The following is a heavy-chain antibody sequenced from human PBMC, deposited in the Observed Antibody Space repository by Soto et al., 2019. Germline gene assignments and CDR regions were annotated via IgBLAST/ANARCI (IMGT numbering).Heavy chain of an antibody. D-gene: IGHD6-13*01. J-gene: IGHJ4*02. CDR3: ARSSLETAAGIDY. Sequence: QVQLQESGPGLVKPSGTLSLTCAVSGCAISSSNWWRCVRQPPGKALEWIGEIYHSGSTNYNPSLKSRVTISVDKSKNQFSLKLSSVTAADTAVYYCARSSLETAAGIDYWGQGTLVTVSS. V-gene: IGHV4-4*02. CDR2: IYHSGST. CDR1: GCAISSSNW.